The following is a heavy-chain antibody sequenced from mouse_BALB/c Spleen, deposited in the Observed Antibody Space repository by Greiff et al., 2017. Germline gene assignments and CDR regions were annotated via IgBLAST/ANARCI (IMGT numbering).Heavy chain of an antibody. CDR2: ISSGGGST. D-gene: IGHD4-1*01. CDR1: GFAFSSYD. J-gene: IGHJ3*01. Sequence: EVKLMESGGGLVKPGGSLKLSCAASGFAFSSYDMSWVRQTPEKRLEWVAYISSGGGSTYYPDTVKGRFTISRDNAKNTLYLQMSSLKSEDTAMYYCARPSNWDGGFAYWGQGTLVTVSA. CDR3: ARPSNWDGGFAY. V-gene: IGHV5-12-1*01.